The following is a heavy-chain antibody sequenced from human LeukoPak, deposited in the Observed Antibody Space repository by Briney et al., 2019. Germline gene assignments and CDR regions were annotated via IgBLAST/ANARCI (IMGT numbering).Heavy chain of an antibody. V-gene: IGHV4-34*01. CDR3: ARPARKYYYGSGSYPNNWFDP. CDR2: INHSGST. J-gene: IGHJ5*02. D-gene: IGHD3-10*01. CDR1: GGSFSGYY. Sequence: SETLSLTCAVYGGSFSGYYWSRIRQPPGKGLEWIGEINHSGSTNYNPSLKSRVTISVDTSKNQFSLKLSSVTAADTAVYYCARPARKYYYGSGSYPNNWFDPWGQGTLVTVSS.